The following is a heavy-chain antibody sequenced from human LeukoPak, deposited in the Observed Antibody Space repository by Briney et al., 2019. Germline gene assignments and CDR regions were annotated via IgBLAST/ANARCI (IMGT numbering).Heavy chain of an antibody. D-gene: IGHD3-22*01. CDR2: ISGSGGST. V-gene: IGHV3-23*01. CDR1: GFTFSSYA. Sequence: GGSLRLSCAASGFTFSSYAMSWVRQAPGKGLEWVSAISGSGGSTYYADSVKGRFTISRDNSKNTLYLQMNSLRAEDTAVYYCAKDFYYDSSGPPTADYWGQGTLVTVSS. J-gene: IGHJ4*02. CDR3: AKDFYYDSSGPPTADY.